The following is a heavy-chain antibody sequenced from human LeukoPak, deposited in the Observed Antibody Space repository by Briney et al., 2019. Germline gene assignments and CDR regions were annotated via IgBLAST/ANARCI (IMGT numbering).Heavy chain of an antibody. CDR1: GGSISSSNYY. J-gene: IGHJ4*02. Sequence: SETLSLTCTVSGGSISSSNYYWGWIRQPPGKGLKWIGSIYYSGSTYYNPSLKSRVTISVDTSKNQFSPKLSSVTAADTAVYYCARLYGSGSMGFIGYWGQGTLVTVSS. D-gene: IGHD3-10*01. CDR2: IYYSGST. CDR3: ARLYGSGSMGFIGY. V-gene: IGHV4-39*07.